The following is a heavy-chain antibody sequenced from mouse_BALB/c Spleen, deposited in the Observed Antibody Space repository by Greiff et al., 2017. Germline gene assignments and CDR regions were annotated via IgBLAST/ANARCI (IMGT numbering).Heavy chain of an antibody. D-gene: IGHD1-1*01. CDR2: INPYNDGT. V-gene: IGHV1-14*01. Sequence: EVQLQQSGPELVKPGASVKMSCKASGYTFTSYVMHWVKQKPGQGLEWIGYINPYNDGTKYNEKFKGKATLTSDKSSSTAYMQLSSLTSEDSAVYFCARGMNYYGSSYDYAMDYWGQGTSVTVSS. CDR1: GYTFTSYV. J-gene: IGHJ4*01. CDR3: ARGMNYYGSSYDYAMDY.